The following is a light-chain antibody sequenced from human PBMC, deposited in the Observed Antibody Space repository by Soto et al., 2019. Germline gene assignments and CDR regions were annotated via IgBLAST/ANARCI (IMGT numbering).Light chain of an antibody. CDR2: EVT. Sequence: SALTQPASVSGSPGQSVTISCTGTSSDIGGYNYVSWYQHHPGEAPKLIIFEVTNRPSWVSNRFSGSKSGNTASLTISGLQAEDEAEYYCSSYTSSVAYVFGSGTKVTVL. CDR1: SSDIGGYNY. CDR3: SSYTSSVAYV. V-gene: IGLV2-14*01. J-gene: IGLJ1*01.